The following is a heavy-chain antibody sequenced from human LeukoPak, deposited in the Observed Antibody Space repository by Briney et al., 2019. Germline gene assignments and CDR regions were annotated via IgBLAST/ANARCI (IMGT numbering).Heavy chain of an antibody. CDR2: INPNSGDT. Sequence: ASVKVSCKASGYTFTGYYMHWVRQAPGQGLEWMGWINPNSGDTNSAQKFQDRVTVTRDTSISTAYMDLSRLRSDDTAVYYCAPYDYVWGSFRPWGQGTLVTVSS. V-gene: IGHV1-2*02. CDR3: APYDYVWGSFRP. D-gene: IGHD3-16*02. CDR1: GYTFTGYY. J-gene: IGHJ5*02.